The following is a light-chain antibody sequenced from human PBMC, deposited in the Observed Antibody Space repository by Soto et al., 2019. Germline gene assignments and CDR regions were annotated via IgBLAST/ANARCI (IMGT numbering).Light chain of an antibody. J-gene: IGLJ1*01. Sequence: QSVLTQPPSVSGAPGQRVTISCTGSSSNIGAGYDVHWYQQLPGTAPKLLIYGNSNRPSGVPDRFSGSKSGTSAYLAITGLQAEDEADYYCGTWDSSLSAGYVFGTGTKVTVL. V-gene: IGLV1-40*01. CDR2: GNS. CDR1: SSNIGAGYD. CDR3: GTWDSSLSAGYV.